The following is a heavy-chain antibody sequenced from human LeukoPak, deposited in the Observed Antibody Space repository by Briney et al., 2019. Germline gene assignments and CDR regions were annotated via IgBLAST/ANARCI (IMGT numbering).Heavy chain of an antibody. CDR1: GFTFSTYA. Sequence: PGGSLRLSCAASGFTFSTYAMSWVRQAPGKGLEWVSAISGSGGSTYYADSVKGRFTISRDNSKNTLYLQMNSLRAEDTAIYYCAKDSGNWGKWFDPWGQGTLVTVSS. J-gene: IGHJ5*02. CDR3: AKDSGNWGKWFDP. D-gene: IGHD7-27*01. CDR2: ISGSGGST. V-gene: IGHV3-23*01.